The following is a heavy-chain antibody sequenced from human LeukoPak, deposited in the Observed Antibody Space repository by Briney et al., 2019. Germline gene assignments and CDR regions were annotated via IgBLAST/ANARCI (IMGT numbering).Heavy chain of an antibody. D-gene: IGHD3-10*01. Sequence: GGSLRLCCASSGFIFSSYGMSCVRQARGRGLEWVSVLSGSGGSTYYADAVEGRLTISRDNSKNTLHLQMNSLRAEDTAVYYCAKQVPYGSGSRGPDYWGQGTLVIVSS. V-gene: IGHV3-23*01. J-gene: IGHJ4*02. CDR2: LSGSGGST. CDR3: AKQVPYGSGSRGPDY. CDR1: GFIFSSYG.